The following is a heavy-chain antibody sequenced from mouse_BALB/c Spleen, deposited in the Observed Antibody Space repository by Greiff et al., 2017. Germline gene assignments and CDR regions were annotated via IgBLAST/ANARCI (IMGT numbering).Heavy chain of an antibody. CDR3: TRDYYGSSYPYYAMDY. CDR1: GYTFTSYY. CDR2: INPSKGDT. J-gene: IGHJ4*01. Sequence: VQLQQSGAELVKPGASVKLSCKASGYTFTSYYLYWGKQGPGQGLGWIGEINPSKGDTNFNEKFKSKATLTVDKSSSTAYMQLSSLTSEDSAVYYCTRDYYGSSYPYYAMDYWGQGTSVTVSS. V-gene: IGHV1S81*02. D-gene: IGHD1-1*01.